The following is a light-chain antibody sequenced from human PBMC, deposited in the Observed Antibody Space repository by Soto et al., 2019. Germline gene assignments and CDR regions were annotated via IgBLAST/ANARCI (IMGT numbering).Light chain of an antibody. CDR2: SSN. Sequence: QPVLTQPPSASGTPGQRVTISCSGSSSNIGSNTVNWYQQLPGTAPKLLIYSSNQRPSGVPDRFSGSKSGTSASLAISGLQSEDEADYYCATWDDGLNGLYVFGTGTKVTVL. J-gene: IGLJ1*01. CDR1: SSNIGSNT. V-gene: IGLV1-44*01. CDR3: ATWDDGLNGLYV.